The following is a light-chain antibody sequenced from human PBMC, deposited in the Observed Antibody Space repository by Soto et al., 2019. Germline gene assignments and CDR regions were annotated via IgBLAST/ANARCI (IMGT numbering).Light chain of an antibody. CDR3: QQYKNWPPLT. V-gene: IGKV3-15*01. CDR1: QSVGSA. J-gene: IGKJ4*01. CDR2: GAS. Sequence: EIVMTQSPATLSASPGETATLSCRASQSVGSAVAWYQHKPGQAPRLLIVGASIRATGVPGRFSGGGSGTEFTLTISCLQSEDFAVYYCQQYKNWPPLTFGGGTTVEIK.